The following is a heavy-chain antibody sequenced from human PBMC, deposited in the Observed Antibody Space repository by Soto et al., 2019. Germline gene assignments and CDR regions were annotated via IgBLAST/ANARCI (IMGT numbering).Heavy chain of an antibody. CDR1: GGSFSGYY. Sequence: SETLSLTCAVYGGSFSGYYWSWIRQPPGKGLEWIGEINHSGSTNYNPSLKSRVTISVDTSKNQFSLKLSSVTAADTAVYYCARASSPNCSSTSCYYGNNWFDPWGKGTLVTVSS. D-gene: IGHD2-2*01. CDR3: ARASSPNCSSTSCYYGNNWFDP. V-gene: IGHV4-34*01. CDR2: INHSGST. J-gene: IGHJ5*02.